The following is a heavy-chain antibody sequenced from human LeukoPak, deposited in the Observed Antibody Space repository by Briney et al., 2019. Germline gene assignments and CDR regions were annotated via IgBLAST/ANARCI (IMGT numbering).Heavy chain of an antibody. CDR1: GFTFSSYA. J-gene: IGHJ4*02. D-gene: IGHD2-2*01. CDR2: ISGSGGGT. CDR3: AKVPKHDIVVGY. V-gene: IGHV3-23*01. Sequence: GGSLRLSCAASGFTFSSYAMSWVRQAPGKGLEWVSAISGSGGGTYYADSVKGRFTISRDNSKNTLYLQMNSLRAEDTAVYYCAKVPKHDIVVGYWGQGTLVTVSS.